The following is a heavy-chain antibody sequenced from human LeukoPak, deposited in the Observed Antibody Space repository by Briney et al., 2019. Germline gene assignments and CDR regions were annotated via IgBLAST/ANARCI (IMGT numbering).Heavy chain of an antibody. Sequence: PSETLSLTCAVSGGSISSYYWSWTRQSPGQGLEWIAYIYHSGNTNYNPSFKSRVTISVDTSKNQFSLKLTSVAAADTAIYYCARQPSGTAAFDIWGQGTMVTVSS. D-gene: IGHD1/OR15-1a*01. J-gene: IGHJ3*02. V-gene: IGHV4-59*08. CDR3: ARQPSGTAAFDI. CDR2: IYHSGNT. CDR1: GGSISSYY.